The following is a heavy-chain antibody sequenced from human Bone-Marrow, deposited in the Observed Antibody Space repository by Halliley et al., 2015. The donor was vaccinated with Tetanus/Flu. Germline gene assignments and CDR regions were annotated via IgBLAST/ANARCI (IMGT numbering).Heavy chain of an antibody. Sequence: QLVQSGAEVKKPGESLKISCKASGYSFTAYWIGWVRHMPGEGLELMGLIYPGDSDTWYSPSFQGQVTISADKSVTSAYLQWTTLKASDTAIYYCAALIAASHFTDYWGQGTLVTVSS. V-gene: IGHV5-51*01. CDR2: IYPGDSDT. J-gene: IGHJ4*02. D-gene: IGHD6-13*01. CDR1: GYSFTAYW. CDR3: AALIAASHFTDY.